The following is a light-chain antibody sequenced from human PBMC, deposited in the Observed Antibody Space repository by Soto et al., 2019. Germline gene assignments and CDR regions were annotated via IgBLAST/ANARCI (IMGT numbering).Light chain of an antibody. CDR1: QSVTSSY. J-gene: IGKJ4*01. Sequence: EIVLTQSPGTLSLSPGERATLSCRASQSVTSSYLAWYQQKPGQAPRLLIYGASSRATGIPDSFSRSGSGTVFALTISRLEPEDFAVYYCQQYGSSPLTFGGGTKVEIK. CDR2: GAS. CDR3: QQYGSSPLT. V-gene: IGKV3-20*01.